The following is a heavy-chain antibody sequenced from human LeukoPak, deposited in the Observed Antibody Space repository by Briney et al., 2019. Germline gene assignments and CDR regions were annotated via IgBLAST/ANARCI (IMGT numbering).Heavy chain of an antibody. CDR3: ASEYDYSNYMYYYGMDV. CDR1: GYTFTSYG. CDR2: ISAYNGNT. V-gene: IGHV1-18*01. J-gene: IGHJ6*02. Sequence: ASVTVSCKASGYTFTSYGISWARQAPGQGLEWMGWISAYNGNTNYAQKLQGRVTMTTDTSTSTAYMELRSLRSDDTAVYYCASEYDYSNYMYYYGMDVWGQGTTVTVSS. D-gene: IGHD4-4*01.